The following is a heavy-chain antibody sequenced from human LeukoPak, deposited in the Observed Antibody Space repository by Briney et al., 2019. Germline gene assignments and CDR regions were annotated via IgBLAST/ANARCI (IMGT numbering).Heavy chain of an antibody. CDR3: ARGGRYWVY. V-gene: IGHV4-59*01. Sequence: SETLSLTCTVSGGSISNYYWSWFRQPPGKGLEWIGYIFYSGTTNYNPSLKGRLTISVDTSKNQFSLDLSSVTAADTAVYYCARGGRYWVYWGQGTLVTVSS. CDR1: GGSISNYY. CDR2: IFYSGTT. D-gene: IGHD2-15*01. J-gene: IGHJ4*02.